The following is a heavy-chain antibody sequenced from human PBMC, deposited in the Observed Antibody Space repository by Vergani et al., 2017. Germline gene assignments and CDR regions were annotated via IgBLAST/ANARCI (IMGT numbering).Heavy chain of an antibody. V-gene: IGHV4-59*08. CDR3: ARGSTPWNAGAFDI. J-gene: IGHJ3*02. CDR1: GGSISSYY. Sequence: QVQLQESGPGLVKPSETLSLTCTVSGGSISSYYWSWIRQPPGKGLEWIGYIYYSGSTNYNPSLKSRVTISVDTSKNQFSLKLSSVTAADTAVYYCARGSTPWNAGAFDIWGQGTVVTVSS. CDR2: IYYSGST. D-gene: IGHD1-1*01.